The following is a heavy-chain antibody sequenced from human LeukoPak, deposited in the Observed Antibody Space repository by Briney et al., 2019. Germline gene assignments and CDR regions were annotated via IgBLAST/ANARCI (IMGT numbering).Heavy chain of an antibody. Sequence: ASVKVSCKASGYTFTSDFIHWVRQAPGQGLEWMGEINPSGDNTWYAQKFQGRVTMTRDTSSNTVYLELISLRSEDTAVYYCARELGGGHFDYWGQGALVTVSS. D-gene: IGHD2-15*01. CDR1: GYTFTSDF. CDR2: INPSGDNT. J-gene: IGHJ4*02. V-gene: IGHV1-46*01. CDR3: ARELGGGHFDY.